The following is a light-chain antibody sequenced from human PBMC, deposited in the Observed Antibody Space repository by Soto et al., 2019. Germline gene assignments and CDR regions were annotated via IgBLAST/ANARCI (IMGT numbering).Light chain of an antibody. V-gene: IGKV1-9*01. CDR3: QQYYSYPRT. Sequence: DIQLTQSTSFLSASVGDRVTITCWASQGISSYLAWYQQKPGKAPKLLIYAASTLQSGVPSRFSGSGSGTDFTLTISCLQSEDFATYYCQQYYSYPRTFGQGTKVDIK. CDR2: AAS. CDR1: QGISSY. J-gene: IGKJ1*01.